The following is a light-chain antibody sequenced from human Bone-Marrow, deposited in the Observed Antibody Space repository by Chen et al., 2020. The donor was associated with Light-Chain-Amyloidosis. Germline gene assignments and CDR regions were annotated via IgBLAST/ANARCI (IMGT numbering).Light chain of an antibody. CDR2: EVT. Sequence: QSALTQPASVSGSLGQSITISCTGTSSDVGGYDLVSWYQQYPGKAPKLMIYEVTNRPSGISNRFSGSKSGNTASLTISGLQAEDEADYYCISHTSSGTLWVFGGGTKLTVL. CDR3: ISHTSSGTLWV. V-gene: IGLV2-14*01. J-gene: IGLJ3*02. CDR1: SSDVGGYDL.